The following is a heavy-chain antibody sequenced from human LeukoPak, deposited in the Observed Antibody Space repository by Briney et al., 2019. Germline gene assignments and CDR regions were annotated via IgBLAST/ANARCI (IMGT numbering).Heavy chain of an antibody. V-gene: IGHV3-53*01. CDR2: LSTGGTT. CDR3: ARGGDIVGDIRSPFDI. J-gene: IGHJ3*02. CDR1: GFTVNSNY. Sequence: GGSLRLSCAAFGFTVNSNYMSWVRQAPGKGLEWVSVLSTGGTTYYADSVKGRFTISRDNSKNTLYLQMNSLRAEDTAVYYCARGGDIVGDIRSPFDIWGQGTLVTVSS. D-gene: IGHD1-26*01.